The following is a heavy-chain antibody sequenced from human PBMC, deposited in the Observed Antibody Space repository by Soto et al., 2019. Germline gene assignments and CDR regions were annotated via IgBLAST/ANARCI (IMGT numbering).Heavy chain of an antibody. D-gene: IGHD3-10*01. CDR3: ARLGGFSAGTFDY. V-gene: IGHV4-39*01. CDR1: GVSLRSPSYF. CDR2: VYSHGDK. J-gene: IGHJ4*02. Sequence: SETLSLTCTVSGVSLRSPSYFWGWVRQPPGKGLEWIAAVYSHGDKYYNPSLNGRVSISVDTSANRFSLTLTSLTAADTAVYYCARLGGFSAGTFDYWGQGTLVTVSS.